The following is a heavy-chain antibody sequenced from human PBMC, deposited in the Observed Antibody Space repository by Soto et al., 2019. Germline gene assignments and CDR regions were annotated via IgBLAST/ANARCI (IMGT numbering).Heavy chain of an antibody. CDR3: ARGRGLYNYGRSGYYGMDV. Sequence: SETLSLTCTVFGGSISSYYWSWIRQPPGKGLEWIGYIYYSGSTNYSPSLKSRVTISIDTSKNQFSLKLSYVTAADTAVYYCARGRGLYNYGRSGYYGMDVWGQGTTVTVSS. CDR1: GGSISSYY. J-gene: IGHJ6*02. CDR2: IYYSGST. V-gene: IGHV4-59*12. D-gene: IGHD5-18*01.